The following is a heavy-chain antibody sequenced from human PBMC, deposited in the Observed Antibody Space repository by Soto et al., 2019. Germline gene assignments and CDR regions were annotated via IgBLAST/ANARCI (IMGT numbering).Heavy chain of an antibody. CDR1: GFTFSNYG. V-gene: IGHV3-30*18. Sequence: QVQVVESGGGVVQPGRSLRLSCAASGFTFSNYGMHWVRQAPGKGLEWVAVTSNDGSEKHYIDSVEGRFTISRDNSKNTLYLQMNNLRTEDTGVYYCAKDTGRFRSSWRNSNWFDPWGQGTLVTVSS. CDR2: TSNDGSEK. CDR3: AKDTGRFRSSWRNSNWFDP. D-gene: IGHD6-13*01. J-gene: IGHJ5*02.